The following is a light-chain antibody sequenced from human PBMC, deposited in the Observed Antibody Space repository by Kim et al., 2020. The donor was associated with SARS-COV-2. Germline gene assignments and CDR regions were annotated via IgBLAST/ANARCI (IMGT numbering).Light chain of an antibody. CDR2: QDD. Sequence: SYELTQPPSVSVSPGQTASITCSGDELGDKYTCWYQQKPGQSPVLVIYQDDKRPSGIPERFSGSNSGNAATLTINGTQAMDEADYYCQAWDSSTVVFGTG. CDR1: ELGDKY. J-gene: IGLJ1*01. V-gene: IGLV3-1*01. CDR3: QAWDSSTVV.